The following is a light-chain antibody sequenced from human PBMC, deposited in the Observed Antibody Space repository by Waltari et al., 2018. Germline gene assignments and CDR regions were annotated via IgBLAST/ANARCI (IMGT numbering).Light chain of an antibody. V-gene: IGLV3-21*02. CDR3: QVWDARLDHL. Sequence: SYVVTQPPSVSVAPGQPATITCGADVIADSSVHWYTQRPGRAPVLVVRDDSDRPSGIPERISGSTSANTATLTITGVEAGDEADYYCQVWDARLDHLFGGGTKLTVL. CDR1: VIADSS. CDR2: DDS. J-gene: IGLJ2*01.